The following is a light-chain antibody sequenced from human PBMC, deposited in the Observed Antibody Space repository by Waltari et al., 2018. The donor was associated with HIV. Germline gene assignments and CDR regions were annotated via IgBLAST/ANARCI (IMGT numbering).Light chain of an antibody. J-gene: IGKJ2*01. CDR3: QQRTNLPPYT. V-gene: IGKV3-11*01. CDR2: NAS. Sequence: EIVLTQSPATLSLSPGDRATLSCRASQGVSTYLAWYQHDPGQAPRLLIYNASNRATGIPARFSGSGSGTDFTLTISTLEPEDFAVYYCQQRTNLPPYTFGQGTKLEIK. CDR1: QGVSTY.